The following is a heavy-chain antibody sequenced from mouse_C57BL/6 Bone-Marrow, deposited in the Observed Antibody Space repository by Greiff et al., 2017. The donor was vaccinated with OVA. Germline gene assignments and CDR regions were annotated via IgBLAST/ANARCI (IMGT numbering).Heavy chain of an antibody. V-gene: IGHV1-85*01. CDR1: GYTFTSYD. CDR2: IYPRDGST. D-gene: IGHD1-1*01. CDR3: ARPLYYGSSFYAMDY. Sequence: QVQLKESGPELVKPGASVKLSCKASGYTFTSYDINWVKQRPGQGLEWIGWIYPRDGSTKYNEKFKGKATLTVDTSSSTAYIELHSLTSEDSAVYFCARPLYYGSSFYAMDYWGQGTSVTVSS. J-gene: IGHJ4*01.